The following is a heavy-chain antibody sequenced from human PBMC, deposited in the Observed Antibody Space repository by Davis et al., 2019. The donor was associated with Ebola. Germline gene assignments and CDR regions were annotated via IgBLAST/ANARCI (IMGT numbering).Heavy chain of an antibody. CDR3: GKDVIAAAGYYYGMDV. CDR1: GFTFINYA. CDR2: ISGSGDRT. V-gene: IGHV3-23*01. D-gene: IGHD6-13*01. Sequence: PGGSLRLSCAASGFTFINYAMNWVRQAPGKGLEWVSTISGSGDRTYYADSVKGRFTISRDNFKNTLYLQMDSLRAEDTAVYYCGKDVIAAAGYYYGMDVWGQGTTVTVSS. J-gene: IGHJ6*02.